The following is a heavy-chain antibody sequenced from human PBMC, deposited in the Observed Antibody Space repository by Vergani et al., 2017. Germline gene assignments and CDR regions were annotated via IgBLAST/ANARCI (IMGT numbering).Heavy chain of an antibody. V-gene: IGHV1-69*12. D-gene: IGHD3-3*01. J-gene: IGHJ3*02. Sequence: QVQLVQSGAEVKKPGSSVKVSCKASGGTFSYAISWVRQAPGQGLEWMGGIIPIFGTANYAQKCKGRVTITADESTSTAYMELSSLRSEDTAVYYCAREGVTIFERNAFDIWGQGTMVTVSS. CDR2: IIPIFGTA. CDR3: AREGVTIFERNAFDI. CDR1: GGTFSYA.